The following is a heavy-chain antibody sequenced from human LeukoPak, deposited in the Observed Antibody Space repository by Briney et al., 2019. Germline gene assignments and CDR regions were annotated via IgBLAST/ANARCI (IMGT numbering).Heavy chain of an antibody. V-gene: IGHV3-7*01. CDR3: ARGPAIAAAGQEYFDY. J-gene: IGHJ4*02. CDR1: GFTFSSYW. Sequence: GGSLRLSCAASGFTFSSYWMSWVRQAPGKGLEWVANIKQDGSEKYYVDSVKGRFTISRDNAKNSLYLQMNSLRAEDTAVCYCARGPAIAAAGQEYFDYWGQGTLVTVSS. D-gene: IGHD6-13*01. CDR2: IKQDGSEK.